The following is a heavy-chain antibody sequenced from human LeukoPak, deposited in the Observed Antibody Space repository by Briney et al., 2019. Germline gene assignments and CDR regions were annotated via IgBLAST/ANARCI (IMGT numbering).Heavy chain of an antibody. V-gene: IGHV3-30*18. CDR3: AKELGGWYPGGPSKYYFDY. CDR2: ISYDGSNK. CDR1: GFTFSSYG. J-gene: IGHJ4*02. D-gene: IGHD6-19*01. Sequence: PGRSLRLSCAASGFTFSSYGMHWVRQAPGKGLEWVAVISYDGSNKYYADSVKGRFTISRDNSKNTLYLQMNSLRAEDTAVYYCAKELGGWYPGGPSKYYFDYWGQGTLVTVSS.